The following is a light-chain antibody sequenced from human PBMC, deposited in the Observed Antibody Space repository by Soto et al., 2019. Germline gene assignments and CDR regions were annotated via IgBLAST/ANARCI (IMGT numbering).Light chain of an antibody. CDR1: QTISSW. CDR2: KAT. V-gene: IGKV1-5*03. CDR3: QHYNSYSEA. J-gene: IGKJ1*01. Sequence: DIPMTQSPSTLYASVGDRVTITCRASQTISSWLAWYQQKPGKAPKLLVYKATTLKSGVPSRFSGSGSGTEFTLTISSLHPDDLATYYCQHYNSYSEAFGQGAKVELK.